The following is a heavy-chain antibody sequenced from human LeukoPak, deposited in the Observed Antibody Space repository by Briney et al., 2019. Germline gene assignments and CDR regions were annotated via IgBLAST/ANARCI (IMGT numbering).Heavy chain of an antibody. V-gene: IGHV3-30*02. CDR2: IRSDGNYK. CDR3: AKQFLWFGELSHFDY. J-gene: IGHJ4*02. Sequence: GGSLRLSCAASGFTFSSYEMNWVRQAPGKGLEWVAFIRSDGNYKYYADSVKGRFTISRDNSKNTLYVKMNSLRAEDTAVYYCAKQFLWFGELSHFDYWGQGTLVTVSS. D-gene: IGHD3-10*01. CDR1: GFTFSSYE.